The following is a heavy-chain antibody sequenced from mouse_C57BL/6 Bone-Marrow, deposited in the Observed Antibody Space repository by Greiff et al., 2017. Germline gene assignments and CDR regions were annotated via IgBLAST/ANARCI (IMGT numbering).Heavy chain of an antibody. J-gene: IGHJ1*03. CDR1: EYEFPSHD. CDR3: ARQNYYGSSYVGYFDV. D-gene: IGHD1-1*01. V-gene: IGHV5-2*01. CDR2: INSDGGST. Sequence: EVKLMESGGGLVQPGESLKLSCESNEYEFPSHDMSWVRKTPEKRLELVAAINSDGGSTYYPDTMERRFIISRDNTKKTLYLQMSSLRSEDTALYYCARQNYYGSSYVGYFDVWGTGTTVTVSS.